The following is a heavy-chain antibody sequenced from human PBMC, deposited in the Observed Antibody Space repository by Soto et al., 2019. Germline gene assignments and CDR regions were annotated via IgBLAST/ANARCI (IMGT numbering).Heavy chain of an antibody. J-gene: IGHJ4*02. CDR3: ATLTAWNYYDSSGYYIDY. CDR2: FDPEDGET. CDR1: GYTLPDLS. Sequence: GASVKVSCQVSGYTLPDLSMHWVRLAPGKGLEWMGGFDPEDGETIYAQKFQGRVTMTEDTSTDTAYMELSSLRSEDTAVYYCATLTAWNYYDSSGYYIDYWGQGTLVTVSS. D-gene: IGHD3-22*01. V-gene: IGHV1-24*01.